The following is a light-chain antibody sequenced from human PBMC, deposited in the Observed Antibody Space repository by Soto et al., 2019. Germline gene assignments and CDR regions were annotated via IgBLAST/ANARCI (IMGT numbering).Light chain of an antibody. CDR3: QQYGSSPRT. Sequence: EIVMTQSPATLSVSPVERATLSCIASQSVSSNLAWYQQKPGQAPRLLLYDASSRATGIPDRFSGSGSGTDFTLTINRLEPEDFAVYYCQQYGSSPRTFGQGTKVDIK. J-gene: IGKJ1*01. V-gene: IGKV3-20*01. CDR2: DAS. CDR1: QSVSSN.